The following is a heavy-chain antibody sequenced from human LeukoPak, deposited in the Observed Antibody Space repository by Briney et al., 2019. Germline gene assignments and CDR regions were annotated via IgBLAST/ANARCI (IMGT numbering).Heavy chain of an antibody. J-gene: IGHJ3*02. Sequence: PGGSLRLSCAASGFTLSSYWMHWVRQAPGKGLVWVSRINGDGSSTNYTDSVKGRFTISRDNAKNTLYLQMNSLTAEDTAVYYCTRGGYRSWVAFDIWGQGTMVTVSS. CDR2: INGDGSST. V-gene: IGHV3-74*01. CDR3: TRGGYRSWVAFDI. CDR1: GFTLSSYW. D-gene: IGHD6-13*01.